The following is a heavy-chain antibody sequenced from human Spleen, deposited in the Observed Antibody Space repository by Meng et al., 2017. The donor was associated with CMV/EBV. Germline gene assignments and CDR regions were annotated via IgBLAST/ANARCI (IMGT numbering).Heavy chain of an antibody. CDR1: GGSISSSNW. D-gene: IGHD1-26*01. CDR3: ARQSLMRWDLGDWFDP. J-gene: IGHJ5*02. Sequence: GGSISSSNWWSWVRQPPGKGLEWIGEIYHGGSTNYNPSLKSRVTISVDKSKNQFSLKLSSVTAADTAVYYCARQSLMRWDLGDWFDPWGQGTLVTVSS. V-gene: IGHV4-4*02. CDR2: IYHGGST.